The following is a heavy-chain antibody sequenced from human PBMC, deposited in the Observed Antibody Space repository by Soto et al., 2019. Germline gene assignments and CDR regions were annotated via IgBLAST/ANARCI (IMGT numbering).Heavy chain of an antibody. Sequence: QVQLVQSGAEVKKTGASVKVSCKASGYTFTSYAMHWVRQAPGQRLEWMGWINAGNGNTKYSQKFQGRVTITRDTSASTACMELSSLRSEDTAVYYCARSIVVVTPAAYWGQGTLLTVSS. D-gene: IGHD2-21*02. CDR3: ARSIVVVTPAAY. CDR2: INAGNGNT. J-gene: IGHJ1*01. V-gene: IGHV1-3*01. CDR1: GYTFTSYA.